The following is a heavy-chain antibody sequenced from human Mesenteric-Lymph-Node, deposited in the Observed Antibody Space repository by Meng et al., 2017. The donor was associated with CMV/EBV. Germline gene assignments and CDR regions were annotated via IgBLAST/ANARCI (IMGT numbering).Heavy chain of an antibody. D-gene: IGHD3-22*01. Sequence: NVSCTASGHTFTGYPMHWARQAPGQGPEWMGRINPNTGDTNYAQKFQDRVTMTRDTSINTAYMELSGPTSDDTAVYYCTRAYDNTGSTKYYFIYWGQGTLVTVSS. CDR1: GHTFTGYP. CDR2: INPNTGDT. J-gene: IGHJ4*02. V-gene: IGHV1-2*06. CDR3: TRAYDNTGSTKYYFIY.